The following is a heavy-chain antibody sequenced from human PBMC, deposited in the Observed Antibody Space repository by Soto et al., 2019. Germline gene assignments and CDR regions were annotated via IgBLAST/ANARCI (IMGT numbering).Heavy chain of an antibody. CDR1: GYTFTSYG. J-gene: IGHJ3*02. CDR3: ARTHGSSWYGDAFDI. D-gene: IGHD6-13*01. V-gene: IGHV1-18*01. CDR2: ISAYNGNT. Sequence: ASVKVCCKASGYTFTSYGISWVRQAPGQGLEWMGWISAYNGNTNYAQKLQGRVTMTTDTSTSTAYMELRSLRSDDTAVCYCARTHGSSWYGDAFDIWGQGTMVTVSS.